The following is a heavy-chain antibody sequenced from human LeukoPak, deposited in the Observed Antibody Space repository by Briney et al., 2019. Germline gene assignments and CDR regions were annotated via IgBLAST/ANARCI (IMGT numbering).Heavy chain of an antibody. CDR1: GFPLNSYW. J-gene: IGHJ3*01. D-gene: IGHD3-22*01. V-gene: IGHV4-59*01. Sequence: SETLSLTCAASGFPLNSYWMHWIRQPPGKRLEWIGYVSYTGRTKDNPSLQSRVTISIDTSKSQFYLKLTSVISADTAVYAGVYFRASAGGSNYDIFDLWGQGTTVIVSS. CDR2: VSYTGRT. CDR3: VYFRASAGGSNYDIFDL.